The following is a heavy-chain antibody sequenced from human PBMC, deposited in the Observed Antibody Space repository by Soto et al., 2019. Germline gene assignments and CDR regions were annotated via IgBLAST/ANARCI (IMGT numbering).Heavy chain of an antibody. Sequence: GGSLRLSCAASGFTFSSYAMSWVRQAPGKGLEWVSAISGSGGSTYYADSVKGRFTISRDNSKNTLYLQMNSLRAEDTAVYYCAKALSYYDFWSGPSFDYWGQGTLVTVSS. J-gene: IGHJ4*02. D-gene: IGHD3-3*01. CDR2: ISGSGGST. CDR1: GFTFSSYA. CDR3: AKALSYYDFWSGPSFDY. V-gene: IGHV3-23*01.